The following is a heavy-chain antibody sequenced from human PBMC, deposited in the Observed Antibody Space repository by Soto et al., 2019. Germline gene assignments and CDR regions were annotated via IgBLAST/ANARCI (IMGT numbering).Heavy chain of an antibody. D-gene: IGHD2-2*01. V-gene: IGHV4-59*01. CDR1: GGSISSYY. CDR2: IYHSGST. J-gene: IGHJ4*02. Sequence: SETLSLTCTVSGGSISSYYWSWIRQPPGKGLEWIGYIYHSGSTNYNPSLKSRVTISVDTSKNQFSLKLSSVTAADTAVYYCARESYCSSTSCYFDYWGQGTLVTVSS. CDR3: ARESYCSSTSCYFDY.